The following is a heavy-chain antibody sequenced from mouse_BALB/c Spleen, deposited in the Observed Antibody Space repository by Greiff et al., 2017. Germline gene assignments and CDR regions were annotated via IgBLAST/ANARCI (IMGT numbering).Heavy chain of an antibody. CDR3: ARRDYYGSSYYAMDY. CDR1: GFTFSSYY. J-gene: IGHJ4*01. V-gene: IGHV5-6-2*01. CDR2: INSNGGST. D-gene: IGHD1-1*01. Sequence: EVQLVESGGGLVKLGGSLKLSCAASGFTFSSYYMSWVRQTPEKRLELVAAINSNGGSTYYPDTVKGRFTISRDNAKNTLYLQMSSLKSEDTALYYCARRDYYGSSYYAMDYWGQGTSVTVSS.